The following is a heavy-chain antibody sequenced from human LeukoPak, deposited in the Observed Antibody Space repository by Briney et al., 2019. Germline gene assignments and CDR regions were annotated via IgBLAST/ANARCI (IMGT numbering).Heavy chain of an antibody. CDR1: GVSISIYY. V-gene: IGHV4-59*01. CDR3: ASNTAMVLRAFDI. Sequence: SGTLSLTCTVSGVSISIYYWSWIRQPPGKGLEWVGYIYYSGSTNYNPTLKSRVTISVDTSKNQFSLKLSSVTAADTAVYYCASNTAMVLRAFDIWGQGTMVTVSS. J-gene: IGHJ3*02. CDR2: IYYSGST. D-gene: IGHD5-18*01.